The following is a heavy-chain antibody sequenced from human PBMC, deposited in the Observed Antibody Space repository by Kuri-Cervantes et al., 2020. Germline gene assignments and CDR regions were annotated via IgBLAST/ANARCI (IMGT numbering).Heavy chain of an antibody. D-gene: IGHD5-24*01. CDR1: GGSISSSSYY. CDR3: ARDREMATGNDAFDI. CDR2: IYYSGST. V-gene: IGHV4-39*02. Sequence: GSLRLSCTVSGGSISSSSYYWGWIRQPPGKGLEWIGSIYYSGSTYYNPSLKSRVTISVDTSKNQFSLKLSSVTAADTAVYYCARDREMATGNDAFDIWGQGTMVTVSS. J-gene: IGHJ3*02.